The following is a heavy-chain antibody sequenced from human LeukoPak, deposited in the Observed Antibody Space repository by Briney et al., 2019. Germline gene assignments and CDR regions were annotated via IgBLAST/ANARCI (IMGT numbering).Heavy chain of an antibody. V-gene: IGHV2-5*01. J-gene: IGHJ1*01. CDR3: AHRPPHYGDYVYFQH. CDR2: IYWNDDK. Sequence: SGPTLVKPTQTLTLTCTFSGFSLSTSGVGVGWXXXXXXXALEWLALIYWNDDKRYSPSLKSRLTITKDTSKNQVVLTMTNMDPVDTATYYCAHRPPHYGDYVYFQHWGQGTLVTVSS. D-gene: IGHD4-17*01. CDR1: GFSLSTSGVG.